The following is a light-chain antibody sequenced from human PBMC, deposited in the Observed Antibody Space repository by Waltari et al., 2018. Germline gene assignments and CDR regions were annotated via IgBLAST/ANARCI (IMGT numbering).Light chain of an antibody. CDR2: GAS. CDR3: QHYVSLPAT. J-gene: IGKJ1*01. CDR1: QSVSRT. Sequence: EIVLTQSPGTLSLSPGERATLSCRASQSVSRTLAWYQQKPGQARRLLIYGASTRATGIPERCSGGGCGTDFSLTSSRVAPEDCAVYYCQHYVSLPATFGQGTKVEIK. V-gene: IGKV3-20*01.